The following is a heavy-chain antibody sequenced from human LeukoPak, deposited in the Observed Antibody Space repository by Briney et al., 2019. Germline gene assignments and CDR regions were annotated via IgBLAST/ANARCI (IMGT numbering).Heavy chain of an antibody. Sequence: PGGSLRLSCAASGFNFNTYVMHWVRQAPGKGLEWVAVISYDGSNIYYADSVKGRFTISRDNSKNTLYLQMNSLRAEDTAVYYCAKTSQLHFDWLLSNPYYFDYWGQGTLVTVSS. CDR1: GFNFNTYV. J-gene: IGHJ4*02. CDR2: ISYDGSNI. V-gene: IGHV3-30-3*02. D-gene: IGHD3-9*01. CDR3: AKTSQLHFDWLLSNPYYFDY.